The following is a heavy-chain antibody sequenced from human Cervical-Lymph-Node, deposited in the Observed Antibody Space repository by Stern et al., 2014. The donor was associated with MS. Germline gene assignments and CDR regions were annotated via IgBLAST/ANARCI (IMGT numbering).Heavy chain of an antibody. CDR1: GFTFTSSA. Sequence: QLVQSGPEVKKPGTSVKVSCKASGFTFTSSAVQWVRQARGQSLEWIGWIVVGSGNTNYAQKFQERFTITRDMSTSTAYMELSSLRSEDTAVYYCAAGSSSWYYFDYWGQGTLVTVSS. D-gene: IGHD6-13*01. CDR2: IVVGSGNT. J-gene: IGHJ4*02. CDR3: AAGSSSWYYFDY. V-gene: IGHV1-58*01.